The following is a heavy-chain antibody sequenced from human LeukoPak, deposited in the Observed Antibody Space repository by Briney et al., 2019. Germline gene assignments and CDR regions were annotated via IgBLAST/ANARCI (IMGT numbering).Heavy chain of an antibody. V-gene: IGHV5-51*01. Sequence: GESLKISCKGSGYSFTSYWIGWVRQMPGKGLEWMGIIYPGDSDTRYSPSFQGQVTISADKSISTAYLQWSSLKASDTAMYDCARHAPLVRGVIYYFDHWGQGTLVTVSS. J-gene: IGHJ4*02. CDR2: IYPGDSDT. CDR3: ARHAPLVRGVIYYFDH. D-gene: IGHD3-10*01. CDR1: GYSFTSYW.